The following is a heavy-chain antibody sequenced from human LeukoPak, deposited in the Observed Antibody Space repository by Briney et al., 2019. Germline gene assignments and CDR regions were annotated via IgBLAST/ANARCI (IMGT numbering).Heavy chain of an antibody. CDR3: ARADDILTGEKFDY. J-gene: IGHJ4*02. Sequence: ASVKVSCKASGYTFTGYYMHWVRQAPGQGLEWMGWINPNSGGTNYAQKFQGRVTMTRDTSISTAYMELSRLRSDDTAVYYCARADDILTGEKFDYWGQGTLVTVSS. CDR2: INPNSGGT. D-gene: IGHD3-9*01. V-gene: IGHV1-2*02. CDR1: GYTFTGYY.